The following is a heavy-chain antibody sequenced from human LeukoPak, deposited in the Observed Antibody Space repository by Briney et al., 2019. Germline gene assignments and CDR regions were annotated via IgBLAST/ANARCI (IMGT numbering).Heavy chain of an antibody. CDR2: IIPILGIA. V-gene: IGHV1-69*04. Sequence: SVKVSCKASGGTFSSYAISWVRQAPGQGLEWMGRIIPILGIANYAQKFQGRVTITADKSTSTAYMELSSLRSEDTAVYYCARGWGIYGDSVHYFDYWGQGTLVTVSS. J-gene: IGHJ4*02. CDR1: GGTFSSYA. D-gene: IGHD4-17*01. CDR3: ARGWGIYGDSVHYFDY.